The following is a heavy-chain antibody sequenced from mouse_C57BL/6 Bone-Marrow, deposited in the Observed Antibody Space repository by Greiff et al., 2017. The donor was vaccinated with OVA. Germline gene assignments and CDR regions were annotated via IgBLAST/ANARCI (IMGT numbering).Heavy chain of an antibody. D-gene: IGHD4-1*01. J-gene: IGHJ2*01. CDR2: INPSNGGT. CDR1: GYTFTSYW. V-gene: IGHV1-53*01. CDR3: ARDYSGRDYFDY. Sequence: QVHVKQSGTELVKPGASVKLSCKASGYTFTSYWMHWVKQRPGQGLEWIGNINPSNGGTNYNEKFKSKATLTVDKSSSTAYMQLSSLTSEDSAVYYCARDYSGRDYFDYWGQGTTLTVSS.